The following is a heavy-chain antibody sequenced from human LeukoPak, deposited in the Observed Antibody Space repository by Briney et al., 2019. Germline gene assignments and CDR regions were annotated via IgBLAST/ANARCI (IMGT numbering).Heavy chain of an antibody. D-gene: IGHD3-3*01. J-gene: IGHJ3*02. Sequence: ASVKVSCKASGYTFTSYDINWLRQATGQGLEWMGWMNPNSGNTGYAQKFQGRVTMTRNTSISTAYMELSSLRSEDTAVYYCARTQSGKSSFNAFDIWGQGTMVTVSS. V-gene: IGHV1-8*01. CDR1: GYTFTSYD. CDR3: ARTQSGKSSFNAFDI. CDR2: MNPNSGNT.